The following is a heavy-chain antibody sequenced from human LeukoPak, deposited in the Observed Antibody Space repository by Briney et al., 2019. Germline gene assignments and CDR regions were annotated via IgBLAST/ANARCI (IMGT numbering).Heavy chain of an antibody. CDR2: ISGSGGST. Sequence: PGASLRLSCAASGFTFSSYAMSWVRQAPGKGLEWVSAISGSGGSTYYADSVKGRFTISRDNAKNSLYLQMNSLRAEDTALYYCAKDAYYYDSSGYSPFDYWGQGTLVTVSS. J-gene: IGHJ4*02. D-gene: IGHD3-22*01. CDR1: GFTFSSYA. CDR3: AKDAYYYDSSGYSPFDY. V-gene: IGHV3-23*01.